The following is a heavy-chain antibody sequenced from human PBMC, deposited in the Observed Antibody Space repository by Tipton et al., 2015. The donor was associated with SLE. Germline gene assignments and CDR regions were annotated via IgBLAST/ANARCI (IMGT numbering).Heavy chain of an antibody. CDR2: INSDGSST. CDR1: GFTFSTYW. CDR3: ARDCGGENGYNSY. Sequence: SLRLSCAASGFTFSTYWMHWVRQAPGKGLVWVSRINSDGSSTNYADSVKGRFTISRDNAKNTLYLQMNSLRVEDTAVYYCARDCGGENGYNSYWGQGTLVTVSS. V-gene: IGHV3-74*01. J-gene: IGHJ4*02. D-gene: IGHD5-24*01.